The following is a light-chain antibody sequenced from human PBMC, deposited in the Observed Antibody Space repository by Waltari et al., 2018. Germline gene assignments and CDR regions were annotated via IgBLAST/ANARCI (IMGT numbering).Light chain of an antibody. Sequence: DIRLTQSPSFLSASVGDTVTISCRASQATGSSFAWYQQKPGKAPRLLIYAASTLEGGVPPRFSGSGSGTEFTLTISSLQPEDFATYYCQQYDDWPLTFGPGTKVDF. CDR2: AAS. CDR3: QQYDDWPLT. J-gene: IGKJ3*01. CDR1: QATGSS. V-gene: IGKV1-9*01.